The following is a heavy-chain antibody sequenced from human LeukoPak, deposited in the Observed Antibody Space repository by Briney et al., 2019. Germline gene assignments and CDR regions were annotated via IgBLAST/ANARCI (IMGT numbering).Heavy chain of an antibody. V-gene: IGHV3-9*01. D-gene: IGHD3-3*01. CDR3: ARDHWYYDFWSDYYQALDY. CDR2: ISWNSGSI. Sequence: GRSLRLSCAASGFTFDDYAMHWVRQAPGKGLEWVSGISWNSGSIGYADSVKGRFTISRDNAKNSLYLQMNSLRAEDTAVYYCARDHWYYDFWSDYYQALDYWGQGTLVTVSS. CDR1: GFTFDDYA. J-gene: IGHJ4*02.